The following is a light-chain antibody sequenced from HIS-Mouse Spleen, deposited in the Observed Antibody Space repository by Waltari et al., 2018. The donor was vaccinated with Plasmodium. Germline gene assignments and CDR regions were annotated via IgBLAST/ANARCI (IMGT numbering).Light chain of an antibody. V-gene: IGLV3-1*01. J-gene: IGLJ2*01. CDR3: QAWDSSTVV. CDR1: KLGAKY. Sequence: SYELTQPPSVSVSPGQTDSITCSGDKLGAKYAGWYQQKPGQSPVLVIYQDSNRPSGIPERFSGSNSGNTATLTISGTQAMDEADYYCQAWDSSTVVFGGGTKLTVL. CDR2: QDS.